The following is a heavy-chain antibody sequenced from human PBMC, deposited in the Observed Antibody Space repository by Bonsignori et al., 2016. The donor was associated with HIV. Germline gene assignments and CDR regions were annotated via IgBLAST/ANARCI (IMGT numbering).Heavy chain of an antibody. CDR3: ARGWSPWHKAWVNRGLFFDY. CDR2: INHSGST. J-gene: IGHJ4*02. V-gene: IGHV4-34*01. Sequence: WIRQPPGKGLEWIGEINHSGSTNYNPSLKSRVTISVDTSKNQFSLKLSSVTAADTAVYYCARGWSPWHKAWVNRGLFFDYWGQGTLVTVSS. D-gene: IGHD3-10*01.